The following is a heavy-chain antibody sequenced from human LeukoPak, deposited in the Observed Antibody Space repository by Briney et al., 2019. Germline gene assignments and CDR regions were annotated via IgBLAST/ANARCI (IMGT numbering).Heavy chain of an antibody. D-gene: IGHD4-17*01. CDR2: IRSDGYHT. J-gene: IGHJ1*01. V-gene: IGHV3-30*02. CDR1: GFIFDAHD. CDR3: AKEIYGDSTGGRFQQ. Sequence: GGSLRLSCGASGFIFDAHDMHWVRQAPGKGLEWVAFIRSDGYHTYYVDSVKGRFTITRDNSKNTLYLQMNSLRAEDTAVYYCAKEIYGDSTGGRFQQWGQGTLVTVSS.